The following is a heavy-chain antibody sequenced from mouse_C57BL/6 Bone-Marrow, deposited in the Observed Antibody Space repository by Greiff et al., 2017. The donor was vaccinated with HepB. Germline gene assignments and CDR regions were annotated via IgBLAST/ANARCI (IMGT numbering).Heavy chain of an antibody. V-gene: IGHV5-6*01. CDR2: ISSGGSYT. D-gene: IGHD1-1*01. CDR1: GFTFSSYG. Sequence: VQLVESGGDLVKPGGSLKLSCAASGFTFSSYGMSWVRQTPDKRLEWVATISSGGSYTYYPDSVKGRFTISRDNAKNTLYLQMSSLKSEDTAMYYCARHDYGGYFDVWGTGTTVTVSS. CDR3: ARHDYGGYFDV. J-gene: IGHJ1*03.